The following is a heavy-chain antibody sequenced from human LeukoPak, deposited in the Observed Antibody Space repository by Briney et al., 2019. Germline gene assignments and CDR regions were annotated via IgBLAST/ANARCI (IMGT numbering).Heavy chain of an antibody. J-gene: IGHJ4*02. CDR1: GFTVNNNF. D-gene: IGHD3-10*01. V-gene: IGHV3-66*01. CDR3: ARDTDYYGSGTLGYLDY. Sequence: GGSLRLSCAVSGFTVNNNFMSWVRQAPGKGLEWVSVIYSGGSTYYTDSVKGRFTISRDNSKNTLCLQMNSLRAEDTAVYYCARDTDYYGSGTLGYLDYWGQGTLVTVSS. CDR2: IYSGGST.